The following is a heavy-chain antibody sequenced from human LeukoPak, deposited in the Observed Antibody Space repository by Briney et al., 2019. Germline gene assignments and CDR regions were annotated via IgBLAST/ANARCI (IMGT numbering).Heavy chain of an antibody. V-gene: IGHV1-46*01. CDR3: ARANFEAVAGTYRYYGMDV. CDR1: GYSFTNNW. CDR2: INPTGGST. D-gene: IGHD6-19*01. J-gene: IGHJ6*02. Sequence: GESLKISCKGSGYSFTNNWIAWVRQAPGQGLEWMGIINPTGGSTTYAQKFQGRVTMTRDTSTSTVYTDLSSLRFEDTAVYYCARANFEAVAGTYRYYGMDVWGQGTTVTVSS.